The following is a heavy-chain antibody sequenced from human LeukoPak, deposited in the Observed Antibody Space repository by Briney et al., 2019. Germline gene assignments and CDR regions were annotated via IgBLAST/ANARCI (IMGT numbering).Heavy chain of an antibody. Sequence: ASVKVSCKASGYTFTSYGISWVRQAPGQGLEWMGWISAYNGNTNYAQKLQGRVTVTTDTSTSTAYMELSSLRSGDTAVYYCAKEKRGSYVAYMDVWGKGTAVTVSS. CDR1: GYTFTSYG. CDR3: AKEKRGSYVAYMDV. V-gene: IGHV1-18*01. D-gene: IGHD1-26*01. CDR2: ISAYNGNT. J-gene: IGHJ6*03.